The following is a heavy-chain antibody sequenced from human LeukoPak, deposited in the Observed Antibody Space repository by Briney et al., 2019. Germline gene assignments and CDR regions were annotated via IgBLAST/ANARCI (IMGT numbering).Heavy chain of an antibody. CDR1: GDSVSSNSVA. V-gene: IGHV6-1*01. D-gene: IGHD3-22*01. CDR2: TYYRSKWYN. Sequence: SQTLSLTCAISGDSVSSNSVAWNWIRQSPSRGLEWLGRTYYRSKWYNDYAVSVKSRITINPDASKNQFSLHLNSVTPEDTAVYYCAGLRESFTMMENFDYWGQGTLVTVSS. CDR3: AGLRESFTMMENFDY. J-gene: IGHJ4*02.